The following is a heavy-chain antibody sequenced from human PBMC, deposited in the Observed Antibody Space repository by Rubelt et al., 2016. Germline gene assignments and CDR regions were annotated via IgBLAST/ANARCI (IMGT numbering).Heavy chain of an antibody. CDR3: AKDGKTYYYDSSGELDY. CDR1: GFTVSSNY. V-gene: IGHV3-66*03. D-gene: IGHD3-22*01. Sequence: EVQLVESGGGLIQPGGSLRLSCAASGFTVSSNYMSWVRQAPGKGLEWVSGIYSGGSTYYADSVKGRLTIASDNSKNTLYRKIDRLGAEETAVYYCAKDGKTYYYDSSGELDYWGQGTLVTVSS. CDR2: IYSGGST. J-gene: IGHJ4*02.